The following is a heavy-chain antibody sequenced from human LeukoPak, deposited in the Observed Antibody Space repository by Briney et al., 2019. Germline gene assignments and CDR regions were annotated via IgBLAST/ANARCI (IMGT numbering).Heavy chain of an antibody. J-gene: IGHJ4*02. CDR2: IKKDGSET. CDR1: GFTFSNYA. Sequence: PGGSLRLSCAASGFTFSNYAMSWVRQTPGKGLEWVANIKKDGSETYYVDSVEGRFTISRDNAKNSLYLQMNSLRTEDTGVYYCTSPSRVDYWGQGTLVTVSS. CDR3: TSPSRVDY. V-gene: IGHV3-7*01.